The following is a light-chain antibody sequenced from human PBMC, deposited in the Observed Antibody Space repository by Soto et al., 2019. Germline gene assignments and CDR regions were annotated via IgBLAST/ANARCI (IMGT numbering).Light chain of an antibody. CDR3: QVWDSGSDHYV. CDR1: SIGSES. CDR2: DDS. Sequence: SYELTQPPSVSVAPGQTARITCGGNSIGSESVHWYQQKPGQAPVLVVYDDSDRPSGIPERFSGSNSGNTATLTISRVEAGDEADYYCQVWDSGSDHYVFGTGTKLTV. V-gene: IGLV3-21*02. J-gene: IGLJ1*01.